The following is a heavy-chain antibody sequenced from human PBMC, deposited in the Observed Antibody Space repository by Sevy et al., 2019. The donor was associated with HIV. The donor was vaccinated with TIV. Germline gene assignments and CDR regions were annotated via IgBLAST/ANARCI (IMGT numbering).Heavy chain of an antibody. V-gene: IGHV5-51*01. CDR2: IYPSDSDI. CDR3: ARWAIYYYDTSGFKYFDR. CDR1: GYSFTSYW. Sequence: GESLKISCKGSGYSFTSYWIGWVRQISGKGLEWMGIIYPSDSDIRYSPSFQGQVTISADKSINTAYLQWSSLKASDTAMYYCARWAIYYYDTSGFKYFDRWGQGTLVTVSS. D-gene: IGHD3-22*01. J-gene: IGHJ5*02.